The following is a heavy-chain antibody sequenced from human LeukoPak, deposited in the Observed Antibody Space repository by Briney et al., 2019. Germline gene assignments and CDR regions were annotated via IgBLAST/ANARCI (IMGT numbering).Heavy chain of an antibody. CDR2: ISYDGNNK. J-gene: IGHJ4*02. CDR3: AKAIGYSGYGSLDY. V-gene: IGHV3-30*18. CDR1: GFTFSSYG. D-gene: IGHD5-12*01. Sequence: PGRCLRLSCAASGFTFSSYGMHWVRQAPGKGLEWVAVISYDGNNKYYADSVKGRFTISRDNSKNTLYLQMNSLRAEDTAVYYCAKAIGYSGYGSLDYWGQGTLVTVSS.